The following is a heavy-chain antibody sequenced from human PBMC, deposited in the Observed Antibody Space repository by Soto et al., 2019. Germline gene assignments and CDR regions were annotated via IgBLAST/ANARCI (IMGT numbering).Heavy chain of an antibody. CDR3: ARDIRGFSRAFDY. CDR1: GDSVSSDAYY. CDR2: IYSSGTT. D-gene: IGHD5-18*01. V-gene: IGHV4-61*08. J-gene: IGHJ4*02. Sequence: SETLSLTCSVSGDSVSSDAYYWTRIRQPPGKGLEWIGYIYSSGTTNYNPSLKSRVTISLDTSSNQFSLKLTSVTAADTAVYYCARDIRGFSRAFDYWGQGTLVTVSS.